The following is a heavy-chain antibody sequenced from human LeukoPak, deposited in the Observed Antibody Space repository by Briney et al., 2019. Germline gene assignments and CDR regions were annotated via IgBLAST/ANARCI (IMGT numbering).Heavy chain of an antibody. CDR3: ARLRDYYYNYMDV. Sequence: PSETLSLTCTVFGGSISSSSYYWGWIRQPPGKGLEWIGSIYYSGSTYYNPSLKSRVTISVDTSKIQISLKLNSVTAADTAVYYCARLRDYYYNYMDVWGKGTTVTISS. CDR2: IYYSGST. CDR1: GGSISSSSYY. J-gene: IGHJ6*03. V-gene: IGHV4-39*01.